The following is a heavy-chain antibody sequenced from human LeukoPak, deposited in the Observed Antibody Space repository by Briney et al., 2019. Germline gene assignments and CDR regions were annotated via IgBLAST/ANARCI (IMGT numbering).Heavy chain of an antibody. J-gene: IGHJ6*02. CDR3: AREETHHVYYGMDV. Sequence: GASVKVSYKASGYTFTNYYMHWVRQAPGQGVEWMGIINPSGCSTSYAQKVQGRVTMTTDTSTSTAYMELRSLRSDDTAVYYCAREETHHVYYGMDVWGQGTMVTVSS. CDR1: GYTFTNYY. D-gene: IGHD1-14*01. CDR2: INPSGCST. V-gene: IGHV1-46*01.